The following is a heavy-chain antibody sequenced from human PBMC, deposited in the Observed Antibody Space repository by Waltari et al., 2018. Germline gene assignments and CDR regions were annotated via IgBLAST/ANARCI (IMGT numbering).Heavy chain of an antibody. V-gene: IGHV4-39*01. J-gene: IGHJ3*02. CDR1: GGSISSSSYY. Sequence: QLQLQESGPGLVKPSETLSLTCTVSGGSISSSSYYWGWIRQPPGKGLEWIGSIYYRGSTYYNPSLKSRVTISVDTSKNQFSLKLSSVTAADTAVYYCARRPYDSSGYNAFDIWGQGTMVTVSS. CDR3: ARRPYDSSGYNAFDI. CDR2: IYYRGST. D-gene: IGHD3-22*01.